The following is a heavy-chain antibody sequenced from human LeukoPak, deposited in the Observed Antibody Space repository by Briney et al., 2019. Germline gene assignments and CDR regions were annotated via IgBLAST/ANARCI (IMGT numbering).Heavy chain of an antibody. J-gene: IGHJ4*02. CDR3: ARVRGPGRGYYFDY. D-gene: IGHD3-10*01. Sequence: GGSLRLSCAASGFTVSSSYMSWVRQAPGKGLEWVSVIYSGGSTYYADSVKGRFTISRDNSKNTLYLQMNSLRAEDTAVYYCARVRGPGRGYYFDYWGQGTLVTVSS. V-gene: IGHV3-66*01. CDR1: GFTVSSSY. CDR2: IYSGGST.